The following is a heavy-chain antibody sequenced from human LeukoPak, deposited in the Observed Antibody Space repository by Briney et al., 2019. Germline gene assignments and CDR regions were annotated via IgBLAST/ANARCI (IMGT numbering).Heavy chain of an antibody. CDR2: INHSGST. J-gene: IGHJ4*02. CDR3: ARHRRIAARLREFDY. D-gene: IGHD6-6*01. Sequence: SETLSLTCAVYGGSFSGYYWSWIRQPLGKGLEWIGEINHSGSTNYNPSLKSRVTISVDTSKNQFSLKLSSVTAADTAVYYCARHRRIAARLREFDYWGQGTLVTVSS. CDR1: GGSFSGYY. V-gene: IGHV4-34*01.